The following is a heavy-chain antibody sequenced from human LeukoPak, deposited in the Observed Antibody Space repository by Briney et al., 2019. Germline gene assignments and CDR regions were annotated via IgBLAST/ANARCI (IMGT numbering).Heavy chain of an antibody. CDR1: GGSIISYY. J-gene: IGHJ4*02. D-gene: IGHD3/OR15-3a*01. CDR2: IYYSGST. V-gene: IGHV4-59*01. Sequence: SETLSLTCSVSGGSIISYYWSWIRQPPGKGLEWIGYIYYSGSTNYNPSLKSRVTISVDTSKNQFSLKLSSVTAADTAVYYCARRTGYYDGFDYWGQGTLVTVSS. CDR3: ARRTGYYDGFDY.